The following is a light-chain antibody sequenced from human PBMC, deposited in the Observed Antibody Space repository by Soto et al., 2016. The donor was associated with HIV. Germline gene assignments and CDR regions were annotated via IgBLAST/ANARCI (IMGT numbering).Light chain of an antibody. CDR1: NIGSKS. J-gene: IGLJ3*02. CDR2: DDS. CDR3: QVWDRSRDHPNWV. V-gene: IGLV3-21*03. Sequence: SYVLTQPPSVSVAPGKTANITCGGDNIGSKSVHWYQQKPGQAPVLVVYDDSDRRSGIPERFSGSNSGNTATLTISRVEAGDEADYFCQVWDRSRDHPNWVFGGGTKLTIL.